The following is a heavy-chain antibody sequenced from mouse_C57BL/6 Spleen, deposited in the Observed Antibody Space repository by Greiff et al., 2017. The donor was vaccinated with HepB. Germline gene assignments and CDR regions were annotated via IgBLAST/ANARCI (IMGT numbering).Heavy chain of an antibody. CDR2: ISSGSSTI. D-gene: IGHD1-1*01. V-gene: IGHV5-17*01. CDR1: GFTFSDYG. J-gene: IGHJ3*01. Sequence: EVQVVESGGGLVKPGGSLKLSCAASGFTFSDYGMHWVRQAPEKGLEWVAYISSGSSTIYYADTVKGRFTISRDNAKNTLFLQLTSLRSEDTAMYYCAKPYGSSYFAYWGQGTLVTVSA. CDR3: AKPYGSSYFAY.